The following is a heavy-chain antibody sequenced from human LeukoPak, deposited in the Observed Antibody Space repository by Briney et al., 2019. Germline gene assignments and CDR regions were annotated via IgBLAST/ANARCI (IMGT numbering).Heavy chain of an antibody. CDR2: ISSSGTY. J-gene: IGHJ5*02. V-gene: IGHV3-21*01. CDR1: GFTFSSYC. CDR3: ARTRAAAGYSSFWFDP. Sequence: PGGSLRLSCAASGFTFSSYCMNWVRQAPGKGLEWVSSISSSGTYKYADSVKGRFTISRDNSKNTLYLQMNSLRTEDTAVYYCARTRAAAGYSSFWFDPWGQGTLVTVSS. D-gene: IGHD6-13*01.